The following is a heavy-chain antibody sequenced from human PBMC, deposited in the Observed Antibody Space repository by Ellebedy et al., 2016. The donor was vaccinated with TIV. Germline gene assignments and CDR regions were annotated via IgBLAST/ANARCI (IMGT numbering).Heavy chain of an antibody. D-gene: IGHD3-3*01. J-gene: IGHJ5*02. CDR1: GGSISSYY. Sequence: SETLSLXXTVSGGSISSYYWSWIRQPPGKGLEWVGYIYYSGSTNYNPSLKSRVTISVDTSKNQFSLKLSSVTAADTAVYYCARARNYDFWSGYSNWFDPWGQGTLVTVSS. CDR3: ARARNYDFWSGYSNWFDP. CDR2: IYYSGST. V-gene: IGHV4-59*01.